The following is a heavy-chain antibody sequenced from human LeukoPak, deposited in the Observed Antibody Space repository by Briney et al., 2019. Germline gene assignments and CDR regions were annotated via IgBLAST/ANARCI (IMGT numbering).Heavy chain of an antibody. CDR2: IYYSGST. J-gene: IGHJ5*02. CDR1: GGSISSGSYY. V-gene: IGHV4-61*01. Sequence: PSETLSLTCTASGGSISSGSYYWSWIRQPPGKGLEWIGYIYYSGSTNYNPSLKSRVTISVDTSKNQFSLKLSSVTAADTAVYYCAREQAGYSYGLNWFDPWGQGTLVTVSS. CDR3: AREQAGYSYGLNWFDP. D-gene: IGHD5-18*01.